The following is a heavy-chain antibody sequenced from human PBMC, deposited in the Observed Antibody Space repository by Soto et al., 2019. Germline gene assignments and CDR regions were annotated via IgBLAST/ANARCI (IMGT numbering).Heavy chain of an antibody. D-gene: IGHD1-7*01. CDR3: ARVGAGSWNYHYFDY. V-gene: IGHV1-69*13. J-gene: IGHJ4*02. CDR2: IIPIFGTA. Sequence: SVKVSCKXSGGTFSSYAISWVRQAPGQGLEWMGGIIPIFGTANYAQKFQGRVTITADESTSTAYMELSSLRSEDTAVYYCARVGAGSWNYHYFDYWGQGTLVTVSS. CDR1: GGTFSSYA.